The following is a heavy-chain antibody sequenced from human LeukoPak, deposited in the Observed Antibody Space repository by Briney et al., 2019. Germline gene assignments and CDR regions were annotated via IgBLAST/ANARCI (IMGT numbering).Heavy chain of an antibody. CDR1: GYPLTSYY. J-gene: IGHJ4*02. CDR3: ARDPVPADSGWYLHFDY. D-gene: IGHD6-19*01. Sequence: GASVKVSCKASGYPLTSYYMHWVRQAPGQGLEWMGIMNPSGGSTSYAQKFQGRVTMTRDTSTSTVYMELSSLRSEDTAVYYCARDPVPADSGWYLHFDYWGQGTLVTVSS. CDR2: MNPSGGST. V-gene: IGHV1-46*01.